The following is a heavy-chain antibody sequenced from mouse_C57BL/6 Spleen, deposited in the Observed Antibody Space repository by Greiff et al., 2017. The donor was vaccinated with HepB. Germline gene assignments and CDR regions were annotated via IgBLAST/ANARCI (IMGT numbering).Heavy chain of an antibody. CDR3: ARDGSGYGY. J-gene: IGHJ2*01. V-gene: IGHV5-4*01. Sequence: EVKLVESGGGLVKPGGSLKLSCAASGFTFSSYAMSWVRQTPEKMLEWVATISDGGSYTYYPDNVKGRFTISRDNAKNNLYLQMSHLKSEDTAMYYCARDGSGYGYWGQGTTLTVSS. D-gene: IGHD3-2*02. CDR2: ISDGGSYT. CDR1: GFTFSSYA.